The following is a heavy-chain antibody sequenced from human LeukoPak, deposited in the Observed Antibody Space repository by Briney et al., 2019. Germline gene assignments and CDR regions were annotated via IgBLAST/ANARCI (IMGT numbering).Heavy chain of an antibody. Sequence: GGSLRLSCAASGFTVSSNYMSWVRQAPGKGLDWVSVLYSGGGTYSADSVKGRFTISRDNSKNTLYLQMNSLRAEDTAVYYCAKVPRYDILTADDNDYWGQGTLATVSS. V-gene: IGHV3-66*01. CDR1: GFTVSSNY. CDR3: AKVPRYDILTADDNDY. D-gene: IGHD3-9*01. J-gene: IGHJ4*02. CDR2: LYSGGGT.